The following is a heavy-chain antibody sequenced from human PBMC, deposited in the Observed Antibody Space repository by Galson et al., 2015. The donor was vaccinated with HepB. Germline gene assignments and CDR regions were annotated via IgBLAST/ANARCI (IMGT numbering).Heavy chain of an antibody. Sequence: SLRLSCAASGFTFSSYGMHWVRQAPGKGLEWVAVIWYDGSNKYYADSVKGRFTISRDNPKNTLYLQMNSLRAEDTAVYYCARGVDYYGSVSCDYWGQGTLVTVSS. V-gene: IGHV3-33*01. J-gene: IGHJ4*02. CDR1: GFTFSSYG. CDR2: IWYDGSNK. D-gene: IGHD3-10*01. CDR3: ARGVDYYGSVSCDY.